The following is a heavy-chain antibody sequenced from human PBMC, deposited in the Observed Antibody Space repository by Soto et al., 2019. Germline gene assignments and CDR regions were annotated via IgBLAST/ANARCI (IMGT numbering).Heavy chain of an antibody. Sequence: PSETLSLTCAVSGGSISGYWGWVRQPPGKGLEWIGEVSQLGTTKYNPSLKSRVTITVDMSKNQFSLKLTSLTAADTAVYYCARHIDYSFDYWGQGILVTVSS. CDR1: GGSISGY. V-gene: IGHV4-4*02. D-gene: IGHD3-9*01. CDR3: ARHIDYSFDY. J-gene: IGHJ4*02. CDR2: VSQLGTT.